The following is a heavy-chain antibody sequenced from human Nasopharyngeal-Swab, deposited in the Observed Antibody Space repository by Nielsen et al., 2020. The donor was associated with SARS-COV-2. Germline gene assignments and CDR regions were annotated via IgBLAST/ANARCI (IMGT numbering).Heavy chain of an antibody. D-gene: IGHD1-26*01. CDR1: GGSISSGGYY. J-gene: IGHJ3*02. Sequence: SETLSLTCTVSGGSISSGGYYWSWIRQHPGKGLEWIGYIYYSGSTYYNLSLKSRVTISVDTSKNQLSLKLSSVTAADTAVYYCAREAGGATFSDAFDIWGQGTMVTVSS. CDR2: IYYSGST. V-gene: IGHV4-31*03. CDR3: AREAGGATFSDAFDI.